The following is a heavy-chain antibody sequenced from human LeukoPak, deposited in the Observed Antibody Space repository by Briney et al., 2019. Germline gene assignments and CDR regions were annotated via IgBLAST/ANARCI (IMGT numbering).Heavy chain of an antibody. D-gene: IGHD3-10*01. CDR1: GFTFDDYA. Sequence: PGGSLRLSCAASGFTFDDYAMHWVRQAPGKGLEWVSGISWNSGSIGYADSVKGRFTISRDNAKNSLYLQMNSLRAEDMALYYCAKGHHASGSEPYFDYWGQGTLVTVSS. CDR2: ISWNSGSI. J-gene: IGHJ4*02. CDR3: AKGHHASGSEPYFDY. V-gene: IGHV3-9*03.